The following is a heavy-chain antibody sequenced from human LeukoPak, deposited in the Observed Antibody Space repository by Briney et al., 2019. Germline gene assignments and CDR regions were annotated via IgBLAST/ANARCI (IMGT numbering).Heavy chain of an antibody. CDR1: GFTFSSYS. J-gene: IGHJ4*02. V-gene: IGHV3-21*01. CDR3: ARDDWTAAPFDY. CDR2: ISSSSSYI. D-gene: IGHD6-13*01. Sequence: GGSLRLSCAASGFTFSSYSVNWVRQAPGKGLEWVSSISSSSSYIYYADSVKGRFTISRDNAKNSLYLQMNSLRAEDTAVYYCARDDWTAAPFDYWGQGTLVTVSS.